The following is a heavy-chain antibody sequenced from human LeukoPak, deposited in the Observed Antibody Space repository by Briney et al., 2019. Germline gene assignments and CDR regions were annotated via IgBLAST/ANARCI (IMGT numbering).Heavy chain of an antibody. CDR3: ARLSLAAAGHYYYYMDV. J-gene: IGHJ6*03. Sequence: SETLSLTCAVYGGSFSGYYWSWIRQPPGKGLEWIGEINHSGSTNYNPSLKSRVTKSVDTSKNQFSLKLSSVTAADTAVYYCARLSLAAAGHYYYYMDVWGKGTTVTISS. D-gene: IGHD6-13*01. CDR2: INHSGST. V-gene: IGHV4-34*01. CDR1: GGSFSGYY.